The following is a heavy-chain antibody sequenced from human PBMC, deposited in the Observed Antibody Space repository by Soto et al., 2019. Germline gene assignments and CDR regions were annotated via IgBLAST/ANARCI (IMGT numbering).Heavy chain of an antibody. J-gene: IGHJ5*02. Sequence: QVQLVESGGGVVQPGRSLRLSCAASGFTFSSYAMQWVRQAPGKGLEWVAVISYDGSNKYYADSVKGRFTISRDNSKNTLYMQMKSLSAEDTAVYYRARPDYGSGSHPASWGQRTLVTASS. CDR2: ISYDGSNK. V-gene: IGHV3-30-3*01. CDR3: ARPDYGSGSHPAS. D-gene: IGHD3-10*01. CDR1: GFTFSSYA.